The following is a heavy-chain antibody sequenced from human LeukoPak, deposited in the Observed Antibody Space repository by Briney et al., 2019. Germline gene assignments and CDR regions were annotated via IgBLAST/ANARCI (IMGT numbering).Heavy chain of an antibody. Sequence: ASVKVSCKASGYTFTSYDINWVRLATGQGLEWMGWMNPNSGNTGYAQKFQGRVTMTRNTSISTAYMELSSLRSEDTAVYYCARGSDYGGNPYYYYGMDVWGQGTTVTVSS. V-gene: IGHV1-8*01. CDR2: MNPNSGNT. CDR3: ARGSDYGGNPYYYYGMDV. J-gene: IGHJ6*02. D-gene: IGHD4-23*01. CDR1: GYTFTSYD.